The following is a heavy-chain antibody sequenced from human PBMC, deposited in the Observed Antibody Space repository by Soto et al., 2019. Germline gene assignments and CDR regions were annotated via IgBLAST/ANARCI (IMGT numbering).Heavy chain of an antibody. D-gene: IGHD2-15*01. Sequence: GGSLRLSCVASGFNFRSYGMHWDRQAQGKGLEWVAGIRYDGSYKYYVDSVKGRFTISRDNLKNTLYLQMNSLRAEDMAVYYCAREWGKVVLGAFDIWGQGTMVTVSS. CDR2: IRYDGSYK. CDR3: AREWGKVVLGAFDI. CDR1: GFNFRSYG. V-gene: IGHV3-33*01. J-gene: IGHJ3*02.